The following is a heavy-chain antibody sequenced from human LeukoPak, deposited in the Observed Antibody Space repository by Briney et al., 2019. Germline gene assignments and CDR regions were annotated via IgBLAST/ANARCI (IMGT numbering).Heavy chain of an antibody. Sequence: ASVKVSCKASGYTFTSYGISWVRQAPGQGLEWMGWISAYNGNTNYAQKLQGSVTMTTDTSTSTAYMELRSLRSDDTAVYYCARDVLVAVAGYYMDVWGKGTTVTVSS. CDR1: GYTFTSYG. V-gene: IGHV1-18*01. CDR2: ISAYNGNT. D-gene: IGHD6-19*01. CDR3: ARDVLVAVAGYYMDV. J-gene: IGHJ6*03.